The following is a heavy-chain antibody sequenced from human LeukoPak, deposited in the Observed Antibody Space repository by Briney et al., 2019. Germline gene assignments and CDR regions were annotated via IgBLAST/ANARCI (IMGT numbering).Heavy chain of an antibody. D-gene: IGHD1-26*01. J-gene: IGHJ4*02. CDR3: ASSLVGATRDYYFDY. V-gene: IGHV1-69*13. CDR2: IIPIFGTA. CDR1: GGTFSSYA. Sequence: ASVKVSCKASGGTFSSYAISWVRQAPGQGLEWMGGIIPIFGTANYAQKFQGRVTITADESTSTAYMELSSLRSEDTAVYYCASSLVGATRDYYFDYWGQGTLVTVSS.